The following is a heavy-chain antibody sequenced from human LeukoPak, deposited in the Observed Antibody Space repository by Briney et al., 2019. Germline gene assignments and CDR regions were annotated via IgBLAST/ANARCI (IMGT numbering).Heavy chain of an antibody. CDR1: GYSFTNYW. J-gene: IGHJ4*02. CDR3: ARLDYGDSPIDY. CDR2: IYPGDSDT. D-gene: IGHD4-17*01. V-gene: IGHV5-51*01. Sequence: KCGESLKISCKGSGYSFTNYWIGWVRQMPGKGLELMGLIYPGDSDTRYSPSFQGQVTISADKSTSIAYLQWSSLKASDSAMYYCARLDYGDSPIDYWGQGTLVTVSS.